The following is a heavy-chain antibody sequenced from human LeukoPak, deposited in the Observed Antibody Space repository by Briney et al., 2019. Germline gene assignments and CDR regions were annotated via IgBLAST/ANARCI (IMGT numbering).Heavy chain of an antibody. CDR3: ARSVAGTEDY. V-gene: IGHV5-51*01. D-gene: IGHD6-19*01. Sequence: GESLKISCKGSGYSFSNYWIGWVRQMPGKGLEWMGLIYPGDSDTRCSPSFPGQVTISADKSISTAYLQRSSLKDSDTAMYYCARSVAGTEDYWGQGTLVTVSS. J-gene: IGHJ4*02. CDR2: IYPGDSDT. CDR1: GYSFSNYW.